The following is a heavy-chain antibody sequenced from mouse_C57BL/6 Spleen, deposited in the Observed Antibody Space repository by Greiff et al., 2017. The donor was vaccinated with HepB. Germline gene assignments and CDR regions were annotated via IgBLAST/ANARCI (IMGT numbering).Heavy chain of an antibody. Sequence: EVQLQQSGAELVKPGASVKLSCTASGFNIKDYYMHWVKQRTEQGLEWIGRIDPEDGETKHAPKFQGKATLTADTSSNTAYLQLSSMTSEDTAVDYCARPIYYGNTLDYWGQGTTLTVSS. CDR1: GFNIKDYY. J-gene: IGHJ2*01. V-gene: IGHV14-2*01. CDR2: IDPEDGET. D-gene: IGHD2-1*01. CDR3: ARPIYYGNTLDY.